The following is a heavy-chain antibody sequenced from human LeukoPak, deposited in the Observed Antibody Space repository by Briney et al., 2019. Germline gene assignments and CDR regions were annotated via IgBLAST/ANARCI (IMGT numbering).Heavy chain of an antibody. Sequence: SGTLSLTCGVSGDSISSGNYWNWVRQPPGKGLEWIGDIYQSGITNYNPSLKSRVTMSVDKSKNEFSLKLDSVIAADTAVYYCARDPRPRGGWFYFDYWGQGILVTVSS. D-gene: IGHD6-19*01. CDR3: ARDPRPRGGWFYFDY. CDR2: IYQSGIT. J-gene: IGHJ4*02. V-gene: IGHV4-4*02. CDR1: GDSISSGNY.